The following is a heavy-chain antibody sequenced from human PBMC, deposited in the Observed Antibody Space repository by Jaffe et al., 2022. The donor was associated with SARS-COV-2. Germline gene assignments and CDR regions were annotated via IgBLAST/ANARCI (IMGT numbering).Heavy chain of an antibody. CDR3: GTRNRESGPTDH. V-gene: IGHV3-23*01. CDR1: GITFSSYA. D-gene: IGHD3-3*01. Sequence: EVQLLESGGDLVQPGGSLRLACAASGITFSSYAMNWVRQAPGKGLEWVSAISGSGATTYYADSVKGRFTISRDSSKNTLFLQMNSLRAEDTAVYYCGTRNRESGPTDHWGQGTLVTVSS. CDR2: ISGSGATT. J-gene: IGHJ4*02.